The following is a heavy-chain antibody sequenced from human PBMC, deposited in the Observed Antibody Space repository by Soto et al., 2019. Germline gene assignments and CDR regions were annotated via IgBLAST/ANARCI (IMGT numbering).Heavy chain of an antibody. CDR1: GFTLSTYG. CDR2: ITGTGGNT. V-gene: IGHV3-23*01. Sequence: GGSLRLSCSVSGFTLSTYGMTCGRQAPGKGLEWVSAITGTGGNTYYVDSVKGRFTSSRDNSKNMLYLQMNSVRVEDTAVYYCARIRGYWYGLDVWGQGTTVTVSS. CDR3: ARIRGYWYGLDV. J-gene: IGHJ6*02.